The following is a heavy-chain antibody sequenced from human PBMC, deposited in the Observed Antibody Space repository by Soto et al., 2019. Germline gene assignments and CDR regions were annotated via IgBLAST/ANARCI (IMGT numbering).Heavy chain of an antibody. J-gene: IGHJ4*02. CDR3: AKDNDRDYYDSSGYYRYIDYFDY. CDR1: GFTFSSYA. CDR2: ISGSGGST. Sequence: EVQLLESGGGLVQPGGSLRLSCAASGFTFSSYAMSWVRQAPGKGLEWVSAISGSGGSTYYADPVKGRFTISRDNSKNTLYLQMNSLRAEDTAVYYCAKDNDRDYYDSSGYYRYIDYFDYWGQGTLVTVSS. V-gene: IGHV3-23*01. D-gene: IGHD3-22*01.